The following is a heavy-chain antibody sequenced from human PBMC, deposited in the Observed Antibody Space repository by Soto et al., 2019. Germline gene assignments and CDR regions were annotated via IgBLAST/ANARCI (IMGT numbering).Heavy chain of an antibody. CDR3: ARGIEWGIYCSSTSCSSHWGWFDP. D-gene: IGHD2-2*01. J-gene: IGHJ5*02. V-gene: IGHV1-2*02. CDR1: GYAFTGYY. Sequence: ASVKVSCKASGYAFTGYYMHWVRQAPGQGLEWMGWINPNSGGTNYAQKFQGRVTMTRDTSISTAYMELSRLRSDDTAVYYCARGIEWGIYCSSTSCSSHWGWFDPWGQGTLVTV. CDR2: INPNSGGT.